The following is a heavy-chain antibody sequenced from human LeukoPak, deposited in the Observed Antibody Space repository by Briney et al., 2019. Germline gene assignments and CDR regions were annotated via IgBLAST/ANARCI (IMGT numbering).Heavy chain of an antibody. Sequence: SETLSLTCTVSGGSISSGGYAWSWIRQPPGKGLEWIGYIYHSGSTYYNPSLKSRVTISVDRSKNQFSLKLSSVTAADTAVYYCARTSIAARRANAFDIWGQGTMVTVSS. V-gene: IGHV4-30-2*01. D-gene: IGHD6-6*01. J-gene: IGHJ3*02. CDR1: GGSISSGGYA. CDR2: IYHSGST. CDR3: ARTSIAARRANAFDI.